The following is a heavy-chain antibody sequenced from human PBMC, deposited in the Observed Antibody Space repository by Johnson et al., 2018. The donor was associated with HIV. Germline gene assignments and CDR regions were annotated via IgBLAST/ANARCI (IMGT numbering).Heavy chain of an antibody. D-gene: IGHD6-19*01. CDR3: AKGGEGWYGAFDF. V-gene: IGHV3-20*04. CDR2: VNWNGGTT. J-gene: IGHJ3*01. CDR1: GFTFDEYG. Sequence: VQLVESGGGVVQPGRSLRLSCAASGFTFDEYGLSWVRQVPGKGLEWVSGVNWNGGTTGYADSVKGRLTISRDNAKSTLYLLMNSLRPEDTAVYYCAKGGEGWYGAFDFWGQGTMAIVSS.